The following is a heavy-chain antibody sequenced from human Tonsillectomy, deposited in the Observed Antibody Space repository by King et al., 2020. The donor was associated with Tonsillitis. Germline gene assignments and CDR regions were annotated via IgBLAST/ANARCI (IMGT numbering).Heavy chain of an antibody. Sequence: VQLVQSGAEVKKPGESLKISCKGSGYSFTNYWIGWVRQMPGKGLEWMGIIYPVDSDTRYSPSFQGQVTISADKSFSTAYLQWSSLKASDTAMYYCAISPGPLYGSGTYHYWSGVDYWGQGTLVTVSS. J-gene: IGHJ4*02. V-gene: IGHV5-51*01. CDR3: AISPGPLYGSGTYHYWSGVDY. CDR1: GYSFTNYW. CDR2: IYPVDSDT. D-gene: IGHD3-10*01.